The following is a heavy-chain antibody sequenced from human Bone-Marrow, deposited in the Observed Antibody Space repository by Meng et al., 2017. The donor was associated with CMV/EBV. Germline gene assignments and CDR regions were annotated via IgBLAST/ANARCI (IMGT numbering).Heavy chain of an antibody. CDR2: INHSGST. J-gene: IGHJ6*02. CDR3: ARTPIDGGYYGMDV. CDR1: GGSFSGYY. Sequence: SQTLSLTCDVYGGSFSGYYWSWIRQPPGSGLEWIGEINHSGSTRYNPSLKSRVTMSVDTSKNQFSLKLSSVTAADSAVYYCARTPIDGGYYGMDVWGQGTTVTVSS. V-gene: IGHV4-34*01. D-gene: IGHD3-16*01.